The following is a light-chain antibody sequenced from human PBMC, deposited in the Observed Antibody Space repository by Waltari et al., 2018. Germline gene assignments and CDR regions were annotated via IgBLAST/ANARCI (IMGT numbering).Light chain of an antibody. J-gene: IGLJ3*02. Sequence: QSVLTQSPSASGTPGQRVTISCSGSSSNIGDNVVNWYQQPLGKAPKLIIYRNDRRPSGLPDRFSASKSGTSASLAISGLQSEDEADYYCATWDDRMNGHWVFGGGTKVTVL. CDR1: SSNIGDNV. V-gene: IGLV1-44*01. CDR3: ATWDDRMNGHWV. CDR2: RND.